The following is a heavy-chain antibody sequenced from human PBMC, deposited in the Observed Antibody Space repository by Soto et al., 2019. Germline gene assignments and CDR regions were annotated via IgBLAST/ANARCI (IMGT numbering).Heavy chain of an antibody. V-gene: IGHV3-30*04. D-gene: IGHD3-10*01. CDR2: IRVNGGNK. CDR3: AKGPFDYYGSGSPYYFDY. J-gene: IGHJ4*02. CDR1: GFNFSSYA. Sequence: TWGSLRLSCAASGFNFSSYAMHWVRQDQGKGLEWVAVIRVNGGNKYYADSVKGRFTISRDNSKNTLYLQMNSLRAEDTAVYYCAKGPFDYYGSGSPYYFDYWGQGTLVTVSS.